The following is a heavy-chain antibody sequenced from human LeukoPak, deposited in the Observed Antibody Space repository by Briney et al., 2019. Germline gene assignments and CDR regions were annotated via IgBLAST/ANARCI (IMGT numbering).Heavy chain of an antibody. V-gene: IGHV2-70*11. Sequence: RRSGPTLVNPTQTLTLTCTFSGFSLSTSGVCVSWIRQPPGKALEWLARIDWDDDKYYSTSLETRLTISKDTSKNQVVLTMTNMDPVDTATYYCARIRYSSGWYAFDIWGQGTMVTVSS. J-gene: IGHJ3*02. CDR2: IDWDDDK. CDR3: ARIRYSSGWYAFDI. CDR1: GFSLSTSGVC. D-gene: IGHD6-19*01.